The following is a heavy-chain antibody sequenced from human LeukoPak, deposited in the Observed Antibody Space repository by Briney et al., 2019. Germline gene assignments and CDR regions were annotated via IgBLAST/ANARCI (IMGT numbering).Heavy chain of an antibody. D-gene: IGHD3-16*02. CDR2: INPNSGGT. Sequence: ASVKVSCKASGYTFTGYDMHWVRQAPGQGLEWMGWINPNSGGTNYAQKFQGRVTMTRDTSISTAYMELSRLRSDDTAVYYCARDNSVGDIAWWFDPWGQGTLVTVSS. V-gene: IGHV1-2*02. CDR1: GYTFTGYD. J-gene: IGHJ5*02. CDR3: ARDNSVGDIAWWFDP.